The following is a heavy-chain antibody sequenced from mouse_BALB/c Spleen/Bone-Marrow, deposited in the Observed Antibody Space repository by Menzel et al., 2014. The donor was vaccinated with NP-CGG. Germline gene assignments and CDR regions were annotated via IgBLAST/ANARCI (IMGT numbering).Heavy chain of an antibody. J-gene: IGHJ3*01. D-gene: IGHD2-4*01. CDR1: GYSITRDYA. Sequence: EVKLVESGPGLVKPSQSLSLPCTVTGYSITRDYAWNWIRQFPGNKLEWMGYTSYSGSTTYNPSLKSRISITRDTSKNQFFLQLNSLTTEDTASYYCARSSSYDYDVGFAYWGQGTLVTVSA. CDR3: ARSSSYDYDVGFAY. V-gene: IGHV3-2*02. CDR2: TSYSGST.